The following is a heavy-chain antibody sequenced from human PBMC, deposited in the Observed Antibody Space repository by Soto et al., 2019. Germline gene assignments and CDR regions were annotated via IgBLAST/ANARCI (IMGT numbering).Heavy chain of an antibody. V-gene: IGHV1-24*01. CDR2: FDPEDGET. D-gene: IGHD4-17*01. CDR1: GYTLTELS. Sequence: ASVKVSCKVSGYTLTELSMHWVRQAPGKGLEWMGGFDPEDGETIYAQKFQGRVTMTEDTSTDTAYMELSSLRSEDTAVYYCATAFYGYYYYGMDVWGQGTTVTVSS. CDR3: ATAFYGYYYYGMDV. J-gene: IGHJ6*02.